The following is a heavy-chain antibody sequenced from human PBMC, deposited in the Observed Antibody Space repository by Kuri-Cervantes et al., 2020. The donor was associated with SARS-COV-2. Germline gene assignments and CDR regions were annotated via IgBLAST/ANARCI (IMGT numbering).Heavy chain of an antibody. CDR1: GFTFSSYA. V-gene: IGHV3-23*03. CDR2: IYSGHYTT. CDR3: ARDRYDFWSGLGYYYYGMDV. Sequence: GESLKISCAASGFTFSSYAMTWVRQAPGKGLEWVSVIYSGHYTTYYADSVKGRFTISRDNAKNTLYLQMNSLRAEDTAVYYCARDRYDFWSGLGYYYYGMDVWGQGTTVTVSS. D-gene: IGHD3-3*01. J-gene: IGHJ6*02.